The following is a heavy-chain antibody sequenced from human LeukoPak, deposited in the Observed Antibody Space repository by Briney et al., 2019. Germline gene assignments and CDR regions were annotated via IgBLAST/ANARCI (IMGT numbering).Heavy chain of an antibody. CDR1: GFTFSSYA. V-gene: IGHV3-30-3*01. CDR2: ISYDGSNK. Sequence: PGRSLRLSCAASGFTFSSYAMHWVRQAPGKGLEWVAVISYDGSNKYYADSVKGRFTISRDNSKNTLYLQMNSLRAEDTAVYYCAREYSVVAALSGAFDIWGQGTMVTVSS. J-gene: IGHJ3*02. D-gene: IGHD2-15*01. CDR3: AREYSVVAALSGAFDI.